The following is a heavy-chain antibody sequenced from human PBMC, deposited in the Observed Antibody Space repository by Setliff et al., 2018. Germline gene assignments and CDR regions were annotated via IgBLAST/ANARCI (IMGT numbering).Heavy chain of an antibody. V-gene: IGHV3-72*01. J-gene: IGHJ4*02. Sequence: GGSLRLSCTASGFTFSDHYMDWVRQAPGKGLEWVGRSRDKASGYTTEHAASVKGRFTVSRDVSKNSLYLQMNSLKTEDTAVYYCARGNSGGDYWGQGTLVTVSS. CDR3: ARGNSGGDY. D-gene: IGHD6-25*01. CDR2: SRDKASGYTT. CDR1: GFTFSDHY.